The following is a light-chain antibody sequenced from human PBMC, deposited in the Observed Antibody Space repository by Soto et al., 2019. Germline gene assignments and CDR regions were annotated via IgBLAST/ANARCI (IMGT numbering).Light chain of an antibody. CDR1: QSISFY. Sequence: IQLTQSPSSLSASLGDRVTITCRASQSISFYLTWYQQKPGKAPNLLIHAASSLQSGVPSRFSGSGSGTDFTLTISSLQVADFATYYCQQSVSTPWTFGQGTKVEI. CDR3: QQSVSTPWT. V-gene: IGKV1-39*01. J-gene: IGKJ1*01. CDR2: AAS.